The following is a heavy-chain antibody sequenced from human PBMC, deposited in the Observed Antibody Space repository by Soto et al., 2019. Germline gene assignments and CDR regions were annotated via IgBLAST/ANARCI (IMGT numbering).Heavy chain of an antibody. V-gene: IGHV3-30-3*01. Sequence: GGSLRLSCAASGFTFSSYAMHWVRQAPGKGLEWVAVISYDGSNKYYADSVKGRFTISRDNSKNTLYLQMNSLRAEDTAVYYCARPIAYCGGDCYSRVVYWGQGTLVTVSS. CDR1: GFTFSSYA. CDR3: ARPIAYCGGDCYSRVVY. J-gene: IGHJ4*02. D-gene: IGHD2-21*02. CDR2: ISYDGSNK.